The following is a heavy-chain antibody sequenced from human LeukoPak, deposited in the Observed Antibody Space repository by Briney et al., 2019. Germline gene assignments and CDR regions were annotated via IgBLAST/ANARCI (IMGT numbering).Heavy chain of an antibody. V-gene: IGHV4-39*01. CDR1: GGSISSSSYY. J-gene: IGHJ4*02. Sequence: SETLSLTCTVSGGSISSSSYYWGWIRQPPGKGLEWIGSIYYSGSTYYNPSLKSRVTISVDTSKNQFSLKLSSVTAADTAVYYCARHGRGPKMATNFDYWGQGTLVTVSS. CDR2: IYYSGST. CDR3: ARHGRGPKMATNFDY. D-gene: IGHD5-24*01.